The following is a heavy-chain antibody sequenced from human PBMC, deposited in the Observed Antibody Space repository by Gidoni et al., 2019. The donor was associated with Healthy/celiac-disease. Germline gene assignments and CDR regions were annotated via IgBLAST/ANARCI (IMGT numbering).Heavy chain of an antibody. J-gene: IGHJ5*02. V-gene: IGHV4-30-4*01. CDR3: ASLVVTSNWFDP. D-gene: IGHD2-21*02. CDR2: IYYSGST. CDR1: GGSISSGDYY. Sequence: VQLQESGPGLVKPSQTLSLTCTVSGGSISSGDYYWSWIRQPPGTGLEWIGYIYYSGSTYYHPSLKSRVTISVDTSKNQFSLKLSSVTAADTAVYYCASLVVTSNWFDPWGQGTLVTVSS.